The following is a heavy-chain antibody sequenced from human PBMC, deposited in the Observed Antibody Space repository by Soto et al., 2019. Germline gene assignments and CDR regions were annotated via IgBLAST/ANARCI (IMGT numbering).Heavy chain of an antibody. CDR2: VSIGGST. J-gene: IGHJ4*02. Sequence: DVQLLESGGGLVQPEGSLRLSCAASGFTFSSYAMGWVRQGPGKGLEWVAVVSIGGSTHYADSVRGRFTISRDNSKNTLSLQMNNQTAEDTAVYFCAKRRGAGGHFDYRGQGALVTVSS. V-gene: IGHV3-23*01. CDR1: GFTFSSYA. D-gene: IGHD2-15*01. CDR3: AKRRGAGGHFDY.